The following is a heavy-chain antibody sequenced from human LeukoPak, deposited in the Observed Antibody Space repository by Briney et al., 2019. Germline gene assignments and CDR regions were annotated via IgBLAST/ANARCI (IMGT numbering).Heavy chain of an antibody. CDR2: ISGSGGST. J-gene: IGHJ4*02. V-gene: IGHV3-23*01. CDR1: GFTFSSYA. D-gene: IGHD6-13*01. CDR3: ATPPTHSIAAAGML. Sequence: GGSLRLSCAASGFTFSSYAMSWVRQAPGKGLEWVSAISGSGGSTYYADSVKGRFTISRDNSKDTRYLQMNSLRAEDTAVYYCATPPTHSIAAAGMLWGQGTLVTVSS.